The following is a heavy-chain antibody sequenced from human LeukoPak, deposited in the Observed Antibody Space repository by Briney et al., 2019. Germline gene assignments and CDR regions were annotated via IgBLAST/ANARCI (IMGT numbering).Heavy chain of an antibody. CDR2: INPNSGGT. CDR3: ARHDYYDSSGYYS. Sequence: ASVKVSCKASGYTFTGYYMHWVRRAPGQGLEWMGWINPNSGGTNYAQKFQGRVTMTRDTSISTAYMELSRLRSDDTAVYYCARHDYYDSSGYYSWGQGTLVTVSS. V-gene: IGHV1-2*02. J-gene: IGHJ4*02. D-gene: IGHD3-22*01. CDR1: GYTFTGYY.